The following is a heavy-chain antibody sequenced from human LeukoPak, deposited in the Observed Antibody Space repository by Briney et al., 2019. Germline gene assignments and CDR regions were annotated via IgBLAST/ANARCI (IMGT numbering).Heavy chain of an antibody. V-gene: IGHV3-30*03. J-gene: IGHJ6*03. Sequence: GGSLRLSCAASGFTFSSYGMSWVRQAPGKGLEWVAVISHGGNNEDYADSVKGRFTISRDNSKNTLYLQMNSLRAEDTAVYHCARGGNPIYYYYLDVWGKGTTVTVSS. CDR3: ARGGNPIYYYYLDV. CDR1: GFTFSSYG. CDR2: ISHGGNNE. D-gene: IGHD1-1*01.